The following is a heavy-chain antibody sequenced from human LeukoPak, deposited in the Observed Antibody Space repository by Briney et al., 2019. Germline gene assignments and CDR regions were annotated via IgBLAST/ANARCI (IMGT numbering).Heavy chain of an antibody. CDR2: INHSGST. V-gene: IGHV4-34*01. CDR1: GGSFSGYY. CDR3: ARAGDSSGYCDC. Sequence: SETLSLTCAVYGGSFSGYYWSWIRQPPGKGLEWIGEINHSGSTNYSPSLKSRVTISVDTSKNQFSLKLSSVTAADTAVYYCARAGDSSGYCDCWGQGTLVTVSS. J-gene: IGHJ4*02. D-gene: IGHD3-22*01.